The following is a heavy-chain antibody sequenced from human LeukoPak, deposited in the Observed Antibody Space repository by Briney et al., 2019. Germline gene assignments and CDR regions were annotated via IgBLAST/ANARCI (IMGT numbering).Heavy chain of an antibody. V-gene: IGHV5-51*01. CDR3: AGGYYYDSSGYYEVPFDY. CDR1: GYSFTSYW. CDR2: IYPGDSDT. D-gene: IGHD3-22*01. J-gene: IGHJ4*02. Sequence: GESLKISCKGSGYSFTSYWIGWVRQMPGKGLEWMVIIYPGDSDTRYSPSFQGQFTISADKSISTAYLQWSSLKASDTAMYYCAGGYYYDSSGYYEVPFDYWGQGTLVTVSS.